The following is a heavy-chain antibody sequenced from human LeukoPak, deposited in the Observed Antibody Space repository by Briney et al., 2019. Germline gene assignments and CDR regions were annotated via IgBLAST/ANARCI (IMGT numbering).Heavy chain of an antibody. CDR1: GGSISSSSYY. D-gene: IGHD3-9*01. CDR3: ARQGRWYYDILTGYPHQLNWFDP. CDR2: IYYSGST. Sequence: SETLSLTCTVSGGSISSSSYYWGWIRQPPGKGLEWIGSIYYSGSTYYNPSLKSRVTISVDTSKNQFSLKLSSVTAADTAVYYCARQGRWYYDILTGYPHQLNWFDPWGQGTLVTVSS. V-gene: IGHV4-39*07. J-gene: IGHJ5*02.